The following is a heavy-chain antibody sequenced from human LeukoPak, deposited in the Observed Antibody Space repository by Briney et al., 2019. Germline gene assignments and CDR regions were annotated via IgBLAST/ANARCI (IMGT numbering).Heavy chain of an antibody. D-gene: IGHD6-6*01. J-gene: IGHJ4*02. CDR2: IYSSGIT. CDR3: SRKSALIAASPYFDY. Sequence: KPSATLSLTCTVSGGSISSSSYYWGWVRQPPGKGLEWIGSIYSSGITYSNPSLKSRVTISVDTSKHQFSLKLTSVTAADTAVYYCSRKSALIAASPYFDYWGQGTLVTVSS. V-gene: IGHV4-39*01. CDR1: GGSISSSSYY.